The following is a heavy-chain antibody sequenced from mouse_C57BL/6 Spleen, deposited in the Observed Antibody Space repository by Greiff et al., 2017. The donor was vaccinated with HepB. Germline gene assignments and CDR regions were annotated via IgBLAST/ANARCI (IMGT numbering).Heavy chain of an antibody. CDR3: ARAYGSSYGYFDV. V-gene: IGHV5-17*01. Sequence: EVQLQESGGGLVKPGGPLKLSCAASGFTFSDYGMHWVRQAPEKGLEWVAYISSGSSTIYYADTVKGRFTISRDNAKNTLFLQMTSLRSEDTAMYYCARAYGSSYGYFDVWGTGTTVTVSS. D-gene: IGHD1-1*01. J-gene: IGHJ1*03. CDR2: ISSGSSTI. CDR1: GFTFSDYG.